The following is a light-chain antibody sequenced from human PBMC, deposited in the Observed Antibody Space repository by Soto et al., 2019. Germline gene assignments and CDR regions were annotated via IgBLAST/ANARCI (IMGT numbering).Light chain of an antibody. CDR3: AAWVDSLNGVV. V-gene: IGLV1-44*01. CDR1: SPHIGSKN. CDR2: SNN. J-gene: IGLJ2*01. Sequence: QYVLTQPPSASGTPGQRVTSSCSGSSPHIGSKNVKWFQQLPGTAPKLLIYSNNQRPSGVPDRFSGSKSGTSASLAISGLQPEDEADYFCAAWVDSLNGVVFGGGTKLTVL.